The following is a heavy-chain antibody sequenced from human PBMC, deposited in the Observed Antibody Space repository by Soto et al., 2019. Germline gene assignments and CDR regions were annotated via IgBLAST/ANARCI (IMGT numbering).Heavy chain of an antibody. CDR2: IYSGGST. Sequence: EVQLVETGGGLIQPGGSLRLSCAAPGFTVSSNYMSCVRQAPGKGLEWVSVIYSGGSTYYADSVKGRFTISRDNSKNTLYLQTNSLGAEDTAVYYCAGPSSGWSAHTGPGYFDLWGRGTLVTVSS. CDR3: AGPSSGWSAHTGPGYFDL. J-gene: IGHJ2*01. D-gene: IGHD6-19*01. V-gene: IGHV3-53*02. CDR1: GFTVSSNY.